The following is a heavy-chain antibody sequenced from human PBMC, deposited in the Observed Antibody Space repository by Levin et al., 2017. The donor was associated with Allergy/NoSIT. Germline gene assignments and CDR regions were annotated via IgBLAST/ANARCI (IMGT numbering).Heavy chain of an antibody. D-gene: IGHD4-11*01. CDR3: AKPSSNYDYKDGFET. CDR2: ISYDGSNK. V-gene: IGHV3-30*18. CDR1: GFTFSTYG. Sequence: GGSLRLSCAASGFTFSTYGMHWVRQAPGKGLEWVAFISYDGSNKYHGDPVKGRFTISRDNSKDTLYLQMNSLRPEDTAVYYCAKPSSNYDYKDGFETWGQGTMVTVSS. J-gene: IGHJ3*02.